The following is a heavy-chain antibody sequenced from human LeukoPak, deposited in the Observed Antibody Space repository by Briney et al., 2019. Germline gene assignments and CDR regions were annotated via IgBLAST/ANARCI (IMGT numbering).Heavy chain of an antibody. V-gene: IGHV3-33*01. CDR3: ARRVQYYFDY. Sequence: GGSLRLSCAASGFIFSNYDMHWVRQAPGKGLEWVAVIWYDGSDKHYADSVQGRFTISRDNSKNSLYLQMNSLRAEDTALYYCARRVQYYFDYWGQGTLVTVSS. J-gene: IGHJ4*02. CDR1: GFIFSNYD. CDR2: IWYDGSDK.